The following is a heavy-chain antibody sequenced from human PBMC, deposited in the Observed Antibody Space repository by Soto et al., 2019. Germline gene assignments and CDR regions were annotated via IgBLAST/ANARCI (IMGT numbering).Heavy chain of an antibody. V-gene: IGHV3-30-3*01. J-gene: IGHJ5*02. CDR2: ISYDGSNK. CDR3: AGGGYCISTSCYLNWFDP. CDR1: GFTFSNYA. D-gene: IGHD2-2*01. Sequence: QVQLVESGGGVVQPGRSLRLSCAASGFTFSNYAMHWVRQAPGKGLEWVALISYDGSNKYYADSVKGRVTISRDNSKNTLYLQINSLRAEDTAVYYCAGGGYCISTSCYLNWFDPWGQGTLVTVSS.